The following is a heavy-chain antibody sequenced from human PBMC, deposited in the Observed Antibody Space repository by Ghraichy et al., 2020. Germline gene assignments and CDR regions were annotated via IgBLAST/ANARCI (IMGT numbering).Heavy chain of an antibody. Sequence: GGSLRLSCAVSGFSVISKYMSWVRQAPGKGLEWLAVMHDENTEYEDFVKGRFTISRDQSKNTVSLEMNSLRAEDTAVYYCVSPRLDPYWGGPFDYWGRGTLVSVSS. D-gene: IGHD7-27*01. V-gene: IGHV3-53*01. CDR2: MHDENT. J-gene: IGHJ4*01. CDR1: GFSVISKY. CDR3: VSPRLDPYWGGPFDY.